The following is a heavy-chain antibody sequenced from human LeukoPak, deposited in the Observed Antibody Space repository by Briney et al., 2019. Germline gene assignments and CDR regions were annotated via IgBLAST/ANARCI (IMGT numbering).Heavy chain of an antibody. V-gene: IGHV3-72*01. CDR3: ARVTETWYYYYYYYMDV. CDR1: GFTFSDHY. J-gene: IGHJ6*03. CDR2: TRNKANSYIT. Sequence: GGSLRLSCAASGFTFSDHYMDWVRQAPGKGLEWVGRTRNKANSYITEYAASVEGRFTISRDNSKNSLYLQMNSLKTEDTAVYYCARVTETWYYYYYYYMDVWGKGTTVTVSS.